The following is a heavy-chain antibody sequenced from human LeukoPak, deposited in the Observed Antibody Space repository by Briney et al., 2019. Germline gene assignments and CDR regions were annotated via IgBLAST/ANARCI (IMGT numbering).Heavy chain of an antibody. CDR2: IWYDGSNK. CDR1: GFISSSYW. V-gene: IGHV3-33*08. J-gene: IGHJ4*02. Sequence: GGSLRLSCAASGFISSSYWMSWVRQAPGKGLEWVAVIWYDGSNKYYADSVKGRFTISRDNSKNTLYLQMNSLRAEDTAVYYCARDGGGSSKGILDYWGQGTLVTVSS. CDR3: ARDGGGSSKGILDY. D-gene: IGHD1-26*01.